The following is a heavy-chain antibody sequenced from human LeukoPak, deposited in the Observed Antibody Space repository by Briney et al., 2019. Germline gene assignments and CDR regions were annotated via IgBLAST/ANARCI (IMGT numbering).Heavy chain of an antibody. CDR3: ARDSDLDYGDYKRWFDP. J-gene: IGHJ5*02. D-gene: IGHD4-17*01. V-gene: IGHV1-69*05. CDR2: IIPIFGTA. CDR1: GGTFSSYA. Sequence: SVKVSCKASGGTFSSYAISWVRQAPGQGLEWMGRIIPIFGTANYAQKFQGRVTITTDESTSTAYMELSSLRSEDTAVYYCARDSDLDYGDYKRWFDPWGQGTLVTVSS.